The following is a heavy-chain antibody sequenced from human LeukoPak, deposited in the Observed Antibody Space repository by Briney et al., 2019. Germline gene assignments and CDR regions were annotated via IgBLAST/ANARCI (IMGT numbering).Heavy chain of an antibody. V-gene: IGHV1-69*04. CDR3: ARGDDYGDYWGLY. D-gene: IGHD4-17*01. CDR1: GYTFTSYA. J-gene: IGHJ4*02. CDR2: IIPILGIA. Sequence: SVKVSCKASGYTFTSYAMNWVRQAPGQGLEWMGRIIPILGIANYAQKLQGRVTMTTDTSTSTAYMELRSLISDDAAVYYCARGDDYGDYWGLYWGQGTLVTVSS.